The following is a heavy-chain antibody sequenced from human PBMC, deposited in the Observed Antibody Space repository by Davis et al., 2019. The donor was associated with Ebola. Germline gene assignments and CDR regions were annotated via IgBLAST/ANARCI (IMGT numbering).Heavy chain of an antibody. J-gene: IGHJ4*02. Sequence: GESLKISCTVSGFTFNTYAMNWVRQGPGKGLEWVASVNGGGNAVYYADSVKGRFTISRDNSKNTLYLQMNSLRAEDTAVYYCAKVGWGTNDVVVTAMFDYWGQGTLVTVSS. CDR3: AKVGWGTNDVVVTAMFDY. CDR1: GFTFNTYA. D-gene: IGHD2-21*02. CDR2: VNGGGNAV. V-gene: IGHV3-23*01.